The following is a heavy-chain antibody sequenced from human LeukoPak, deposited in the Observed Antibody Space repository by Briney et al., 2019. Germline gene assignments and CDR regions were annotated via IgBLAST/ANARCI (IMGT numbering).Heavy chain of an antibody. V-gene: IGHV3-30*02. D-gene: IGHD5-18*01. Sequence: PGGSLRLSCAASGFTFSSYGMHWVRQAPGKGLEWVAFIRYDGSNKYYADSVKGRFTISRDNSKNTLWLQMNSLRAEDTAVYYCARDGYSYGPISPYYFDYWGQGTLVTVSS. CDR3: ARDGYSYGPISPYYFDY. J-gene: IGHJ4*02. CDR2: IRYDGSNK. CDR1: GFTFSSYG.